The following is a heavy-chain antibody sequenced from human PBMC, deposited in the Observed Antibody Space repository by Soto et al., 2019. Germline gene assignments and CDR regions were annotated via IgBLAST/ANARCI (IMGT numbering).Heavy chain of an antibody. Sequence: QVQLVQSGAEVKKPGASVKVSCKASGYTFTGYYMHWVRQAPGQGLEWMGWINPNSGGTNYAQKFQGWGTMTRDTSISTAYMELSRLRSDDTAVYYCARSYCGGDCYYDAFDIWGQGTMVTVSS. J-gene: IGHJ3*02. D-gene: IGHD2-21*02. CDR3: ARSYCGGDCYYDAFDI. CDR2: INPNSGGT. V-gene: IGHV1-2*04. CDR1: GYTFTGYY.